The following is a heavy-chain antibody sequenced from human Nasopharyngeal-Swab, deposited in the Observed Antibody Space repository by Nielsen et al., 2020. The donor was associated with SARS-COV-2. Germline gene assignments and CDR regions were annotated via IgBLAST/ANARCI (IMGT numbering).Heavy chain of an antibody. V-gene: IGHV3-23*03. J-gene: IGHJ4*02. CDR1: GISFSSYA. CDR3: AKVRSWRLDAFDS. CDR2: IHSDPSNT. D-gene: IGHD6-13*01. Sequence: GESLKISCGASGISFSSYAMSWVRQAPGKGLEWVSVIHSDPSNTYYVDSVKGRFTISRDNSKKTLFLQMDSLRVEDTAVYYCAKVRSWRLDAFDSWGQGTLVTVSS.